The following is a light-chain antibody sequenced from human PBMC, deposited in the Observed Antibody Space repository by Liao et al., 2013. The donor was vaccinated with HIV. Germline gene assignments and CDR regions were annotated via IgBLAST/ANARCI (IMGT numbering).Light chain of an antibody. J-gene: IGLJ3*02. Sequence: SYVLTQPPSVSVAPGQSARISCGGNNIGSISVHWYQQKPGQAPLLVIYYDSARPSGIPERLSGSNSGNTATLTISRVEAGDEADYYCQVWDSGSDHRVFGGGTKLTVL. V-gene: IGLV3-21*01. CDR2: YDS. CDR3: QVWDSGSDHRV. CDR1: NIGSIS.